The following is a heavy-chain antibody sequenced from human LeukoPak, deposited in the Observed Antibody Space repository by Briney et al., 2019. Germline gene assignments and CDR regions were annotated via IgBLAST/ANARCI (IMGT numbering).Heavy chain of an antibody. CDR1: GFTFSSHA. Sequence: GGSLRLSCAASGFTFSSHAMSWARQAPGKGLEWVSGITGSGGSTYYAGSVKGRFTISRDNSKNTLYLQMNSLRAEDTAVYYCAKRSADAAMAKGAFDIWGQGTMVTVSS. CDR2: ITGSGGST. J-gene: IGHJ3*02. V-gene: IGHV3-23*01. CDR3: AKRSADAAMAKGAFDI. D-gene: IGHD5-18*01.